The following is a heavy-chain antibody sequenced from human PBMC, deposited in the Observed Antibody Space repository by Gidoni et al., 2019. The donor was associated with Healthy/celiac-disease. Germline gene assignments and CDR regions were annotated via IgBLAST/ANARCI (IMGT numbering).Heavy chain of an antibody. CDR2: ISGSGGST. D-gene: IGHD6-19*01. Sequence: EVQLVEAGGGLVQPGGSLSVSRAASGFTFSSYARTWVRQAPGQGLGWSSAISGSGGSTYYADSVKGRFTISRDNSKNTLYLQMNSLRAEDTAVYYCAKALRGWWNWFDPCGQGTLVTVSS. CDR3: AKALRGWWNWFDP. CDR1: GFTFSSYA. V-gene: IGHV3-23*04. J-gene: IGHJ5*02.